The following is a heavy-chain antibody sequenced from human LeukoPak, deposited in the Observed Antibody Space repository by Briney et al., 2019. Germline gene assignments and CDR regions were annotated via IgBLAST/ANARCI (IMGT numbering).Heavy chain of an antibody. CDR1: GGSISSGDYY. V-gene: IGHV4-30-4*08. Sequence: PXQTLSLTCTVSGGSISSGDYYWSWIRQPPGKGLEWIGYIYYSGSTNYNPSLKSRVTISVDTSKNQFSLKLSSVTAADTAVYYCARQIPGYSSRRYYFDYWGQGTLVTVSS. CDR3: ARQIPGYSSRRYYFDY. J-gene: IGHJ4*02. CDR2: IYYSGST. D-gene: IGHD6-13*01.